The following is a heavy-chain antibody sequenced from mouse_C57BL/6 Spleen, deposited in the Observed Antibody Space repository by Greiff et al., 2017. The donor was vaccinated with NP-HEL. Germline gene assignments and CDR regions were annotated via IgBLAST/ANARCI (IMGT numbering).Heavy chain of an antibody. V-gene: IGHV1-26*01. J-gene: IGHJ3*01. Sequence: EVQLQQSGPELVKPGASVTISCKASGYTFTDYYMNWVKQSHGKSLEWIGDINPNNGGTSYNQKFKGKATLTVDKSSSTAYMELRSLTSEDSAVYYCARQGFAYWGQGTLVTVSA. CDR2: INPNNGGT. CDR3: ARQGFAY. CDR1: GYTFTDYY.